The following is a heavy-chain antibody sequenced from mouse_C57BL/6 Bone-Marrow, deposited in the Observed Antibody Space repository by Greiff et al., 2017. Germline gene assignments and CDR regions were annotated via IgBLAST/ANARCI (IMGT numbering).Heavy chain of an antibody. J-gene: IGHJ1*03. V-gene: IGHV2-9-1*01. D-gene: IGHD1-1*01. CDR3: ARGGSSWYVDV. CDR2: IWTGGGT. Sequence: VKLMESGPGLVAPSQSLSITCTVSGFSLTSYAISWVRQPPGKGLEWLGVIWTGGGTNYNSAPESRLSISKDNSKSQGFLKMKSLQNDDTARYDWARGGSSWYVDVWGTGTTVTVSS. CDR1: GFSLTSYA.